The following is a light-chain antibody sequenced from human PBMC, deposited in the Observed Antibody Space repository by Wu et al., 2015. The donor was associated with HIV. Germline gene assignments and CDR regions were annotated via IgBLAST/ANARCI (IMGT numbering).Light chain of an antibody. CDR1: QSVSSY. CDR2: GVS. J-gene: IGKJ1*01. CDR3: QQFYSWRT. Sequence: EIVLTQSPATLSLSPGERATLSCRASQSVSSYLAWYQQKPGQAPRLLIYGVSTRATGIPARFSGSGSGTEFTPTISSLQSEDFAVYYCQQFYSWRTFGQGTKVEV. V-gene: IGKV3-15*01.